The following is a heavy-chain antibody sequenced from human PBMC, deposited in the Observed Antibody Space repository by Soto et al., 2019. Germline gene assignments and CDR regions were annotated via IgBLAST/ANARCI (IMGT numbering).Heavy chain of an antibody. CDR2: IIPIFGTA. Sequence: SVKVSCKAPGGTFSSYAISWVRQAPGQGLEWMGGIIPIFGTAKYAQKLQGRVTITADESTSTVYMELSSLRSEDTAVYYCARSQGGSSSLDIYYYYYGMDVWG. CDR3: ARSQGGSSSLDIYYYYYGMDV. CDR1: GGTFSSYA. V-gene: IGHV1-69*13. D-gene: IGHD2-15*01. J-gene: IGHJ6*02.